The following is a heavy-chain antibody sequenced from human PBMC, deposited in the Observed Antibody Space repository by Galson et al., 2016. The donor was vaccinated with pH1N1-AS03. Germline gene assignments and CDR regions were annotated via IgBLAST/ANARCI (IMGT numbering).Heavy chain of an antibody. CDR1: GFTFNNTW. CDR2: IKSKTDGGTT. V-gene: IGHV3-15*01. CDR3: FTGGNNFGHEY. Sequence: SLRLSCAGSGFTFNNTWMSWVRQAPGEGLEWVGRIKSKTDGGTTEYAAPVKGRFTISRDDSRDTLHLQMNSLKTEDSALYYCFTGGNNFGHEYWGQGTLVTVSS. D-gene: IGHD5-18*01. J-gene: IGHJ4*01.